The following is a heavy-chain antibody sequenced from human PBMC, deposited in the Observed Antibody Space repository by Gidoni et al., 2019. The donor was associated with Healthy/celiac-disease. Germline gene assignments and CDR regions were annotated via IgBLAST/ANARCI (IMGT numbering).Heavy chain of an antibody. CDR1: GGSFSGYY. Sequence: QVPPQQWGAGLLKPSETLSLTRAVYGGSFSGYYWSWIRQPPGKGLEWIGEINHSGSTNYNPSLKRRVTISVDTSKNQFSLKLSSVTAADTAVYYCARGLYPYYDILTGKFDPWGQGTLVTVSS. J-gene: IGHJ5*02. D-gene: IGHD3-9*01. CDR2: INHSGST. CDR3: ARGLYPYYDILTGKFDP. V-gene: IGHV4-34*01.